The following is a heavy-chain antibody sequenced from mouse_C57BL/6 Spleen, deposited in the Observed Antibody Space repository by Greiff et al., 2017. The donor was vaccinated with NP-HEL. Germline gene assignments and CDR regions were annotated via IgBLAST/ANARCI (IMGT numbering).Heavy chain of an antibody. Sequence: EVQVVESGGGLVKPGGSLKLSCAASGFTFSSYAMSWVRQTPEKRLEWVATISDGGSYTYYPDNVKGRFTISRDNAKNNLYLQMSHLKSEDTAMYYCARDKITTVGWYFDVWGTGTTVTVSS. CDR3: ARDKITTVGWYFDV. J-gene: IGHJ1*03. D-gene: IGHD1-1*01. V-gene: IGHV5-4*01. CDR2: ISDGGSYT. CDR1: GFTFSSYA.